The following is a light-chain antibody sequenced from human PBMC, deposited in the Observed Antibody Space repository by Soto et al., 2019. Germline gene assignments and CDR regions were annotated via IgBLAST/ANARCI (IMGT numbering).Light chain of an antibody. CDR2: AAS. CDR3: QQSHSFPRT. V-gene: IGKV1-39*01. Sequence: DIQMTQSPSSLSASVGDRVTITCRASQSIASYLNWYQQKPGKAPRLLISAASSLQSGVPSRFSGGGSGTEFPLTISSLQPEDFATYYFQQSHSFPRTFGQGTKV. J-gene: IGKJ1*01. CDR1: QSIASY.